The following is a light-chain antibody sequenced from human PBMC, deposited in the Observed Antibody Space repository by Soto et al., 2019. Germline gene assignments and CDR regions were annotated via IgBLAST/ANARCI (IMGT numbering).Light chain of an antibody. V-gene: IGLV1-47*01. CDR1: SSNIGSNY. CDR3: AAWDDSLTGLV. J-gene: IGLJ2*01. Sequence: CVLTQPPSASVTPGQRVTISCSGSSSNIGSNYVYWYQQLPGTAPKLLIYRSNQRPSGVPDRFSGSKSDTSASLAISGLRSEDEADYYCAAWDDSLTGLVFGGGTKVTVL. CDR2: RSN.